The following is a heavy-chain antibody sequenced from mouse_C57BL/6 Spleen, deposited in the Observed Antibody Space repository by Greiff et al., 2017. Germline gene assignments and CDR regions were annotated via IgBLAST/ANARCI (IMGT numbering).Heavy chain of an antibody. V-gene: IGHV1-81*01. CDR1: GYTFTSYG. J-gene: IGHJ2*01. CDR2: IYPRSGNT. Sequence: VQLQQSGAELARPGASVKLSCKASGYTFTSYGISWVKQRTGQGLEWIGEIYPRSGNTYYNEKFKGKATLTADKSSSTAYMELRSLTSEDSAVYFCARWNYYGSSGYFDYWGQGTTLTVSS. CDR3: ARWNYYGSSGYFDY. D-gene: IGHD1-1*01.